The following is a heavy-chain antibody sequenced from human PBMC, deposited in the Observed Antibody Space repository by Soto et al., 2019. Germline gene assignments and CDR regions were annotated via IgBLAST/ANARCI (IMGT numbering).Heavy chain of an antibody. V-gene: IGHV3-33*01. Sequence: QVQLVESGGGVVQPGRSLRLSCAASGFTFSSYGMHWVRQAPGKGLEWVAVIWYDGSNKYYADSVKGRFTISRDNSKNTLYLQMNSLRAEDTAVYYCARGVSSGYDYGPLRRYYYMDVWGKGTTVTVSS. D-gene: IGHD5-12*01. CDR1: GFTFSSYG. CDR3: ARGVSSGYDYGPLRRYYYMDV. J-gene: IGHJ6*03. CDR2: IWYDGSNK.